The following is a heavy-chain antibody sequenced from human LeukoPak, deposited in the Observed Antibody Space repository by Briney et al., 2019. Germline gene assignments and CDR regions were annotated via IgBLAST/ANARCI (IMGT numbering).Heavy chain of an antibody. V-gene: IGHV4-34*01. D-gene: IGHD3-22*01. J-gene: IGHJ4*02. CDR3: AASLEFYDTGGYYCPHY. Sequence: PSETLSLTCAVYGGSFSGYYWSWIRQPPGKGLEWIGEINHSGSTNYNPSLKSRVTISVDTSKNQFSLRLSSVTAADTAVYYCAASLEFYDTGGYYCPHYWGRGTLVTVSS. CDR1: GGSFSGYY. CDR2: INHSGST.